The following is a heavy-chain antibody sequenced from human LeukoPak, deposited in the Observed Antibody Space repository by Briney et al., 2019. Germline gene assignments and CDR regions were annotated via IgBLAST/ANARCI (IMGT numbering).Heavy chain of an antibody. Sequence: GGSLRLSCAVSGFTVSSNYMSWVRRSPGKGREWVSVLYSGGSTYYADSVKGRFTISRDNSKNTLYLQMNSLRAEDTAVYYCARGQQLVTYYYYGMDVWGQGTTVTVSS. J-gene: IGHJ6*02. CDR3: ARGQQLVTYYYYGMDV. V-gene: IGHV3-53*01. CDR2: LYSGGST. D-gene: IGHD6-13*01. CDR1: GFTVSSNY.